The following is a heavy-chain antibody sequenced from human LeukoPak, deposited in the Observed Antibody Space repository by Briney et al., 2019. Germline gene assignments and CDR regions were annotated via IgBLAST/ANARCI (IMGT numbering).Heavy chain of an antibody. CDR3: ARDSREARDAFDI. Sequence: SETLSLTCTVSGGSIRSSYYYWGWIRQPPGKGLEWIGYIYYSGSTYYNPSLKSRVTISVDTSKNQFSLKLSSVTAADAAVYYCARDSREARDAFDIWGQGTMVTVSS. CDR2: IYYSGST. CDR1: GGSIRSSYYY. D-gene: IGHD6-6*01. J-gene: IGHJ3*02. V-gene: IGHV4-30-4*08.